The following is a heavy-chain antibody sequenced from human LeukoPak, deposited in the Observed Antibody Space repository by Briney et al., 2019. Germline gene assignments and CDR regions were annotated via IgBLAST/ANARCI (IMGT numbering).Heavy chain of an antibody. CDR2: ISAYNGNT. J-gene: IGHJ4*02. CDR1: GYTFTIYG. CDR3: ARAIMGGTYYDILTGPYYFDY. Sequence: ASVTVSCKASGYTFTIYGISWVRQAPGQGLEWMGWISAYNGNTNYAQKLQGRVTMTTDTSTSTAYMELRSLRSDDTAVYYCARAIMGGTYYDILTGPYYFDYWGQGTLVTVSS. D-gene: IGHD3-9*01. V-gene: IGHV1-18*01.